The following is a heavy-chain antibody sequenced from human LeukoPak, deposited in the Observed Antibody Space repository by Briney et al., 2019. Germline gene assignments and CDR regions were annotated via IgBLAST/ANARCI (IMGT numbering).Heavy chain of an antibody. D-gene: IGHD1-26*01. Sequence: SETLSLTCTVSGGSISSYYWSWIRQPPGKGLKWIGNIYYSGYTTYSPSLRSRVTISVDTSKNQFSLKLSSVTAADTAVYYCARSYSGSFLYWGQGSLVTVSS. J-gene: IGHJ4*02. CDR1: GGSISSYY. CDR3: ARSYSGSFLY. CDR2: IYYSGYT. V-gene: IGHV4-59*01.